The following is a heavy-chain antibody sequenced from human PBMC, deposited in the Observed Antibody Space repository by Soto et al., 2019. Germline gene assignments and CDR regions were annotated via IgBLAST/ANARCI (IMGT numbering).Heavy chain of an antibody. J-gene: IGHJ4*02. CDR3: AREHAGFGDY. CDR1: GYTFTYYY. V-gene: IGHV1-2*02. Sequence: ASVKVSCKASGYTFTYYYIHWVRQAPGQGLEWLGWFNPKTGGPNYAPKFQGRVTMTRDTSLSTTYMELTSLTSDDTAVYYCAREHAGFGDYWGPGTLVTVSS. D-gene: IGHD3-16*01. CDR2: FNPKTGGP.